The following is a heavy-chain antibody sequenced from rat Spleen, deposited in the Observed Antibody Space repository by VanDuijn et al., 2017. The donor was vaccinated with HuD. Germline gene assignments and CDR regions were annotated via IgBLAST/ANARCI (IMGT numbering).Heavy chain of an antibody. V-gene: IGHV5-54*01. D-gene: IGHD4-1*01. J-gene: IGHJ2*01. CDR1: GFTFTNSG. CDR2: IYYDSSKI. CDR3: AALASPMGY. Sequence: EVKLVESGGGFVQPGNSLTLSCVASGFTFTNSGMHWIRQAPKKGLEWIAMIYYDSSKIYYADTVKGRFTISRDNSKNTLYLEMNSLTSEDTAMYYCAALASPMGYWGQGIMVTVSS.